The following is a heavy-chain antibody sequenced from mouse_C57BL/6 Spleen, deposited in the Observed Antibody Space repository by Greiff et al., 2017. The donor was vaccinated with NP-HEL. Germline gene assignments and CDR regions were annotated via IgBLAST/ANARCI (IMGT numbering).Heavy chain of an antibody. V-gene: IGHV5-17*01. Sequence: ELHLVESGGGLVKPGGSLKLSCAASGFTFSDYGMHWVRQAPEKGLEWVAYISSGSSTIYYADTVKGRFTISRDNAKNTLFLQMTSLRSEDTAMYYCARGDDYNGYFDVWGTGTTVTVSS. CDR1: GFTFSDYG. CDR3: ARGDDYNGYFDV. D-gene: IGHD2-4*01. CDR2: ISSGSSTI. J-gene: IGHJ1*03.